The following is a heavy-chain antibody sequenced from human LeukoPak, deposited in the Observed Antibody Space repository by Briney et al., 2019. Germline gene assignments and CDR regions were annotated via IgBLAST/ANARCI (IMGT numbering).Heavy chain of an antibody. CDR3: AKDASSSWYSGPFDY. Sequence: GGSLRLSCAASGFTFSSYSMNWVRQAPGKGLEWVSAISGSGGSTYYADSVKGRFTISRDNSKNTLYLQMNSLRAEDTAVYYCAKDASSSWYSGPFDYWGQGTLVTVSS. D-gene: IGHD6-13*01. CDR2: ISGSGGST. J-gene: IGHJ4*02. V-gene: IGHV3-23*01. CDR1: GFTFSSYS.